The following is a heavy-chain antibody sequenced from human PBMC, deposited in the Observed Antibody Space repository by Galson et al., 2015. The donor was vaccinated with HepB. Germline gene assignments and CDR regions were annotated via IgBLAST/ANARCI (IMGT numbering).Heavy chain of an antibody. CDR3: ARDNDFWSAQGDDYYYYGMDV. CDR2: IIPILGKA. D-gene: IGHD3-3*01. V-gene: IGHV1-69*04. CDR1: GGTFSSYA. J-gene: IGHJ6*02. Sequence: SVKVSCKASGGTFSSYAISWVRQAPGQGLEWMGRIIPILGKANYAQKFQGRVTITADKSTSTAYMELSSLRSEDTAVYYCARDNDFWSAQGDDYYYYGMDVWGQGTAVTVSS.